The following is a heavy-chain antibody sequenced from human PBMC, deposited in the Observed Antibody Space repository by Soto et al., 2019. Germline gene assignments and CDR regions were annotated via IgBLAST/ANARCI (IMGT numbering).Heavy chain of an antibody. CDR2: SRKKATSYTT. CDR3: AHTIVGTDSRHFQN. V-gene: IGHV3-72*01. Sequence: DVQLVESGGGLFQPGGSLRLSCAASGFTFSDHYMDWVRQAPGKGLEWVGRSRKKATSYTTEYAAPVKGRFTISRDDSRNSLYLQMTSLKTEDTAVYDCAHTIVGTDSRHFQNWCPGPLVTVSS. J-gene: IGHJ1*01. CDR1: GFTFSDHY. D-gene: IGHD1-26*01.